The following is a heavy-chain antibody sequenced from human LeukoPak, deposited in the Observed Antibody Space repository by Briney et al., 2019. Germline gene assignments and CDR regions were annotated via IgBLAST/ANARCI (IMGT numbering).Heavy chain of an antibody. V-gene: IGHV3-66*01. CDR2: MYSGGST. CDR1: GSTVSSYY. CDR3: ARSYSNHLFGMDV. D-gene: IGHD4-11*01. Sequence: GGSLRLSCAASGSTVSSYYMTWVRQAPGKGLEWVSVMYSGGSTYYADSVKGRVAISRDNSQNTVFLQMNSVRVEDTAVYYCARSYSNHLFGMDVWGQGTAVTVSS. J-gene: IGHJ6*02.